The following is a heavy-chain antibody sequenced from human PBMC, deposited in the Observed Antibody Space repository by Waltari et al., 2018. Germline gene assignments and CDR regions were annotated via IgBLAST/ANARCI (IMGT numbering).Heavy chain of an antibody. CDR1: GFTFSNAW. Sequence: EVQLVESGGGLVKPGGSLRLSCAASGFTFSNAWMSWVRQAPGKRLEWVGRIKSKIDGGLIEYAAPVKGRFTISGDDSKNTLYLQMNSLETEDTAVYYCTASGSSRYYFDYWGQGTLVTVSS. CDR2: IKSKIDGGLI. V-gene: IGHV3-15*01. CDR3: TASGSSRYYFDY. D-gene: IGHD1-26*01. J-gene: IGHJ4*02.